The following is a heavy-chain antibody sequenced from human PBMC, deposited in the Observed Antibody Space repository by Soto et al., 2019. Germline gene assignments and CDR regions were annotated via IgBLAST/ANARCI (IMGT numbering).Heavy chain of an antibody. Sequence: GGSLRRSCAASGFIFRNHVLNWVRQAPGKGLEWVSAIDNSGDGSFYADSVKGRFIISRDNSNDTVFLHMNNLRLEDTAFYYCAKIPSRGMIFGAGSWGQGTLVTVSS. J-gene: IGHJ5*02. D-gene: IGHD3-3*01. CDR3: AKIPSRGMIFGAGS. CDR2: IDNSGDGS. CDR1: GFIFRNHV. V-gene: IGHV3-23*05.